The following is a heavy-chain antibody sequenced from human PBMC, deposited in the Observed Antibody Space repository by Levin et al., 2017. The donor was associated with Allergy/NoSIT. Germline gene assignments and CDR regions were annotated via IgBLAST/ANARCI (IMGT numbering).Heavy chain of an antibody. J-gene: IGHJ4*02. CDR1: GFSFRSFG. Sequence: GGSLRLSCAASGFSFRSFGMHWVRQAPGKGLEWVAVISYEGNDKYYADSVKGRFTISRDNPKNTLYLQMTSLRTEDTAVYYCAKDVVFGTSSWALDYWGQGTLATFSS. CDR3: AKDVVFGTSSWALDY. CDR2: ISYEGNDK. V-gene: IGHV3-30*18. D-gene: IGHD6-13*01.